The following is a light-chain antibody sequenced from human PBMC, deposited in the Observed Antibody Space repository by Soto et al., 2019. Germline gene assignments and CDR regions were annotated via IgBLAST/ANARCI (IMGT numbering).Light chain of an antibody. Sequence: EIVMTQSPATLSMSPGETATLSCRASQRVSSTLAWYQQKPGQAPRLLIYGASTRATGIPGRFSGSGSGTEFTLTISSLQSEDFAVYYCQQYHNWPHTFVQATKVKIK. J-gene: IGKJ1*01. CDR1: QRVSST. V-gene: IGKV3-15*01. CDR2: GAS. CDR3: QQYHNWPHT.